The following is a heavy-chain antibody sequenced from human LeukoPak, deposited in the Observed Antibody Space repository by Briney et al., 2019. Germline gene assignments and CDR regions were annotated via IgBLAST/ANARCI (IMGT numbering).Heavy chain of an antibody. CDR2: ISYDGGNK. J-gene: IGHJ5*02. CDR3: VRVGSITSNWFDP. V-gene: IGHV3-30-3*01. Sequence: GGSLRLSCAASGFTFSSYAMHWVRQAPGKGLEWVTVISYDGGNKFYADSVKGRFTISRDNSKNTLYLQMNSLRAEDTAVYYCVRVGSITSNWFDPWGQGTLVTASS. D-gene: IGHD2-2*01. CDR1: GFTFSSYA.